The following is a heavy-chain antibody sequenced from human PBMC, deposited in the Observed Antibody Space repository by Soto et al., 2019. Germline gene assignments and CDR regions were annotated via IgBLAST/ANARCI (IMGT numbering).Heavy chain of an antibody. Sequence: SETLSLTCTVSGGSISGYFWTWIRQPPGKGLEWIGYIYYGGNTNYNPSLKSRVAISLDTSKNHFSLKLNSVTAADTAVYYCARSSSGYRFDPRGQGTLVTVSS. CDR1: GGSISGYF. J-gene: IGHJ5*02. CDR3: ARSSSGYRFDP. V-gene: IGHV4-59*01. D-gene: IGHD6-25*01. CDR2: IYYGGNT.